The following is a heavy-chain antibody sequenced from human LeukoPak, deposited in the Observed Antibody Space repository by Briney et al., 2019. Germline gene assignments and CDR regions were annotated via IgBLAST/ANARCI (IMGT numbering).Heavy chain of an antibody. CDR3: ARHEGLARPFDY. J-gene: IGHJ4*02. Sequence: SETLSLTCSVSGSSISNYYWSWVRQSPGKGLEWVGYIYSTGTTDYNPSLQSRVTISVETSKPQFSLRLSSVTAADTAVYFCARHEGLARPFDYWGQGTLVPVSS. CDR2: IYSTGTT. D-gene: IGHD6-19*01. V-gene: IGHV4-59*08. CDR1: GSSISNYY.